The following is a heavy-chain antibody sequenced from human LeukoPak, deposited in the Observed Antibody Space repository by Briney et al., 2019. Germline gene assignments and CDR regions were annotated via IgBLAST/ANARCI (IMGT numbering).Heavy chain of an antibody. CDR3: ARDRDSSGWYGHWYFDL. CDR2: ISRSGDTI. J-gene: IGHJ2*01. V-gene: IGHV3-48*03. Sequence: GGSLRLSCAASGFTFSRYEMNWVPQAPGEGLEWVSDISRSGDTIYFADSVKGRFTISRDNAKNSLYLQMSSLRAEDTAVYYCARDRDSSGWYGHWYFDLWGGGTLVTVSS. CDR1: GFTFSRYE. D-gene: IGHD6-19*01.